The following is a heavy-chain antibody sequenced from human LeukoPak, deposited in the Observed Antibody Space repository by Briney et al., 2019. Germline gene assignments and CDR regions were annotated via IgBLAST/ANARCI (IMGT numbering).Heavy chain of an antibody. CDR2: ISWNSGSI. Sequence: GGSLRLSCAASGFTFDDYAMHWVRQAPGKGLEWVSGISWNSGSIGYADSVKGRFTISRDNAKNSLYLQMNSLRAEDTALYYCEKDIGGGGYSSYYGRDFWGKGPRVPVSS. CDR1: GFTFDDYA. D-gene: IGHD3-10*01. CDR3: EKDIGGGGYSSYYGRDF. J-gene: IGHJ6*04. V-gene: IGHV3-9*01.